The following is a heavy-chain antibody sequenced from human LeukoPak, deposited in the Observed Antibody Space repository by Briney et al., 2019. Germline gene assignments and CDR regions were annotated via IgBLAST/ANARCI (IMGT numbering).Heavy chain of an antibody. J-gene: IGHJ4*02. CDR1: GFTFSDHY. D-gene: IGHD3-3*01. CDR3: ARHFGVATLDY. Sequence: GGSLRLSCAASGFTFSDHYMSWVRQAPGKGLEWVSYISRGGSTIYYADSVKGRFTISRDNAKKSLYLQMNSLRAEDTAVYYCARHFGVATLDYWGQGTLVTVSS. CDR2: ISRGGSTI. V-gene: IGHV3-11*01.